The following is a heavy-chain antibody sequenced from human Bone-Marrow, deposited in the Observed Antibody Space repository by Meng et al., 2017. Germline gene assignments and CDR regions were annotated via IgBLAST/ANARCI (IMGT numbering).Heavy chain of an antibody. Sequence: ASVKVSCKASGGTFSSYAISWVRQAPGQGLEWMGIINPSGGSTSYAQKFQGRVTMTRDTSTSTVYMELSSLRSEDTAVYYCARDGTWIQLPHENWYFDLWGRGTLVTVSS. V-gene: IGHV1-46*01. CDR2: INPSGGST. D-gene: IGHD5-18*01. CDR3: ARDGTWIQLPHENWYFDL. J-gene: IGHJ2*01. CDR1: GGTFSSYA.